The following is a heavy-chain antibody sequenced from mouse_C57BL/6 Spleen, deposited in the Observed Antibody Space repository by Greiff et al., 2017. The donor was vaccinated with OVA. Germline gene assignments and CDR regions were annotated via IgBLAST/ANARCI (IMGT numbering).Heavy chain of an antibody. Sequence: VQLVESGAELVKPGASVKLSCKASGYTFTSYWMHWVKQRPGQGLEWIGMIHPNSGSTNYNEKFKSKATLTVDKSSSTAYMQLSSLTSEDSAVYYCAGYLEGAMDYWGQGTSVTVSS. CDR2: IHPNSGST. J-gene: IGHJ4*01. CDR1: GYTFTSYW. V-gene: IGHV1-64*01. CDR3: AGYLEGAMDY.